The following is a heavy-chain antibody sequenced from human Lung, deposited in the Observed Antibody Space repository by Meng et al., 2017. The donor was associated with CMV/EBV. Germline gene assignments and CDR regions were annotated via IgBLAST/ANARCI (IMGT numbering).Heavy chain of an antibody. V-gene: IGHV3-23*01. Sequence: SCAASGFTFSCYTLRWVRQAPGKGLEWVSSISTSGGDTYYADSVKGRFTISRDNSKKTLYLQMNRLRDEDTAVYYCANLGRTIRDYWGQGTLVTVSS. D-gene: IGHD4/OR15-4a*01. CDR2: ISTSGGDT. CDR1: GFTFSCYT. CDR3: ANLGRTIRDY. J-gene: IGHJ4*02.